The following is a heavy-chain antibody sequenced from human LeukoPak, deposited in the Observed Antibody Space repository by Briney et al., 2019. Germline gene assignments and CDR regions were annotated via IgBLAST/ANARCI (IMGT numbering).Heavy chain of an antibody. J-gene: IGHJ4*02. CDR2: IKSKTGGETT. V-gene: IGHV3-15*07. Sequence: GGSLRLSCAASGFTFNNAWMNWVRQAPGKGLEWVGRIKSKTGGETTDYAAPVKGRFAISRDDSKNTLYLQMNSLKTEDTAVYYCTTATGSGSYYMGFDYWGQGTLVTVSP. CDR3: TTATGSGSYYMGFDY. CDR1: GFTFNNAW. D-gene: IGHD3-10*01.